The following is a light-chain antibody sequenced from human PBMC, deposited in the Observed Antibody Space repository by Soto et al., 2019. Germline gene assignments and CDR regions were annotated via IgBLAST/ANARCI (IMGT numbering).Light chain of an antibody. CDR3: QQSQSTTYT. CDR1: QSIRSY. CDR2: AAS. V-gene: IGKV1-39*01. J-gene: IGKJ2*01. Sequence: DIQMTQSPSSLSASVGDRVTIACRASQSIRSYLNWYQQKPGKAPKLLIYAASNLQSGVPSRFSGSGSGTDFTLTITSLQPEDFATYYCQQSQSTTYTFSQGTKLEIK.